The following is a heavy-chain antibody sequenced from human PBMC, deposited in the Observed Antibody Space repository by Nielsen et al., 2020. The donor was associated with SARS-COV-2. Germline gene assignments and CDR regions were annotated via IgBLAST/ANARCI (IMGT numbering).Heavy chain of an antibody. Sequence: GESLKISCSASGFTFRSYAMHWVRQASGKGLEWVGRIGSKTNNYETSCAASVKGRFTISRDESRNMAYLQMSRLKTDDTAVYYCKHYYDMDVWGQGTTVTVSS. CDR3: KHYYDMDV. CDR2: IGSKTNNYET. V-gene: IGHV3-73*01. J-gene: IGHJ6*02. CDR1: GFTFRSYA. D-gene: IGHD2-21*01.